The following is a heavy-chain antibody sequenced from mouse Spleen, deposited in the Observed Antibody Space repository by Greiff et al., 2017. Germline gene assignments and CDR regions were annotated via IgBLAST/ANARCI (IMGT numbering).Heavy chain of an antibody. V-gene: IGHV5-16*01. CDR2: INYDGSST. Sequence: EVMLVESEGGLVQPGSSMKLSCTASGFTFSDYYMAWVRQVPEKGLEWVANINYDGSSTYYLDSLKSRFIISRDNAKNILYLQMSSLKSEDTATYYCARDRGSSLDYWGQGTTLTVSS. CDR1: GFTFSDYY. J-gene: IGHJ2*01. D-gene: IGHD1-1*01. CDR3: ARDRGSSLDY.